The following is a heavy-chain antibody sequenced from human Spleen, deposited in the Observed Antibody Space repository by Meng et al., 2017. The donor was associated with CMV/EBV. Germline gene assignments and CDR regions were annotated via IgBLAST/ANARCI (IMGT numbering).Heavy chain of an antibody. D-gene: IGHD5-24*01. V-gene: IGHV1-2*02. J-gene: IGHJ4*02. CDR1: GYAITAYC. Sequence: KASGYAITAYCVHWVRQATGQGLGWMGWINTNTGGINYAQRFQGRVTMTRDTSISTVYMQLSRLRSDDTAVYYCARGRDGYNYYYFDYWGQGTLVTVSS. CDR2: INTNTGGI. CDR3: ARGRDGYNYYYFDY.